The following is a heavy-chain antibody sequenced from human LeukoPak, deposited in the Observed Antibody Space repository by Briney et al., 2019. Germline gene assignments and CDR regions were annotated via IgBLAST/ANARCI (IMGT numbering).Heavy chain of an antibody. CDR3: ARGNWFDP. CDR1: GFTFSSHI. CDR2: ISSSSSYI. J-gene: IGHJ5*02. Sequence: PGGSLRLSCAASGFTFSSHIMNWVRQVPGRGLEWVSSISSSSSYIYYADSVKGRFTISRDNAKNSLYLQMNSLRAEDTAVYYCARGNWFDPWGQGTLVTVSS. V-gene: IGHV3-21*01.